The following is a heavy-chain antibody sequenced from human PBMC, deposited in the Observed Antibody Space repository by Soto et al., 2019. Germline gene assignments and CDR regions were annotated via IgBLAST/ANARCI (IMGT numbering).Heavy chain of an antibody. CDR2: ISYDGSNK. Sequence: VGSLRLSCASSVFTFSSYAMHCVRHAPGKWLEWVAVISYDGSNKYYADSVKGRFTISRDNSKNTLYLQMNRLRAEDTAVYYCARSYSSGLYHYYYGMDVWGQGTTVIVS. D-gene: IGHD6-19*01. J-gene: IGHJ6*01. CDR1: VFTFSSYA. V-gene: IGHV3-30-3*01. CDR3: ARSYSSGLYHYYYGMDV.